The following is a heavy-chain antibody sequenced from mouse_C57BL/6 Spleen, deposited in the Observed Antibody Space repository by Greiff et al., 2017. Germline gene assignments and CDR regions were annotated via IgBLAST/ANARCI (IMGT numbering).Heavy chain of an antibody. J-gene: IGHJ4*01. CDR1: GYTFTDYN. CDR2: INPNNGGT. V-gene: IGHV1-18*01. D-gene: IGHD2-1*01. Sequence: DVKLQESGPELVKPGASVKIPCKASGYTFTDYNMDWVKQSHGKSLEWIGDINPNNGGTIYNQKFKGKATLTVDKSSSTAYMELRSLTSEDTAVYYCARGGYLLSYAMDYWGQGTSVTVSS. CDR3: ARGGYLLSYAMDY.